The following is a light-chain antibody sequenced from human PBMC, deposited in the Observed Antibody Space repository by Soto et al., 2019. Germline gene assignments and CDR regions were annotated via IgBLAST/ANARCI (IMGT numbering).Light chain of an antibody. J-gene: IGKJ1*01. CDR3: QQYGSSRWT. CDR1: QSVSNTY. V-gene: IGKV3-20*01. CDR2: AAS. Sequence: EIVLTQSPDTLSLFPGERATLSCRASQSVSNTYLAWYQQKPGQAPRPLISAASTRATGTPDRFSGSGSGTDFTLTISRLEAEDFAIYYCQQYGSSRWTFGQGTKVEIK.